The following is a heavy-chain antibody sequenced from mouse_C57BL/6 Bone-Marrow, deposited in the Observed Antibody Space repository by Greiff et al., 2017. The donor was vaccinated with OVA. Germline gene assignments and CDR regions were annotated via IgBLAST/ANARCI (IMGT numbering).Heavy chain of an antibody. V-gene: IGHV1-50*01. CDR1: GYTFTSYW. CDR2: IDPSDSYT. CDR3: ARRGGQLRHPFAY. J-gene: IGHJ3*01. Sequence: VQLQQPGAELVKPGASVKLSCKASGYTFTSYWMQWVKQRPGQGLEWIGEIDPSDSYTNYNQKFKGKATLTVDTSSSTAYMQLSSLTSEDSAVYYCARRGGQLRHPFAYWGQGTLVTVSA. D-gene: IGHD3-2*02.